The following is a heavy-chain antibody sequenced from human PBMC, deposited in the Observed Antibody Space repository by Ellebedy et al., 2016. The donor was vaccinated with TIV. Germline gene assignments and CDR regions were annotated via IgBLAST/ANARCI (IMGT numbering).Heavy chain of an antibody. CDR2: IIPTFGTS. J-gene: IGHJ3*02. D-gene: IGHD4-17*01. CDR3: ARDFGAYSHAFDI. CDR1: GGTFSNYA. Sequence: AASVKVSCKASGGTFSNYAINWVRQAPGQGLEWMGGIIPTFGTSNDAQKFQDRVTITADESANTVYMELSSLTSEDTAVYYCARDFGAYSHAFDIWGQGTMVTVSS. V-gene: IGHV1-69*13.